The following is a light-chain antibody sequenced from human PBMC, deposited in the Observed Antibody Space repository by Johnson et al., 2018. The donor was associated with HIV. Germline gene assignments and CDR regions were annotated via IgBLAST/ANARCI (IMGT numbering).Light chain of an antibody. Sequence: QSVLTQPPSVSAAPGQKVTISCSGSSSNIGNNYVSWYQQLPGTDPKLLIYENNKRPSGIPDRFSGSKSGTSATLGITGLQTGDEAEYYCGTWDSSLSAYYVFGTGTKVTVL. J-gene: IGLJ1*01. CDR1: SSNIGNNY. CDR3: GTWDSSLSAYYV. V-gene: IGLV1-51*02. CDR2: ENN.